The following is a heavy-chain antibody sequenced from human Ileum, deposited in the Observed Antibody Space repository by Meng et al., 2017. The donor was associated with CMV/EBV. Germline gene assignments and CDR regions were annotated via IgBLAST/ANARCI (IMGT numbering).Heavy chain of an antibody. CDR1: GGSISRGAYY. CDR2: IYNSGGT. V-gene: IGHV4-31*03. D-gene: IGHD1-20*01. J-gene: IGHJ4*02. Sequence: TVSGGSISRGAYYWNWIRQHPGKGLEWIGYIYNSGGTYYNPSLKSRVIISIDTSKNQFSLKLSSVTAADTAVYYCARLGRITGNFDYWGQGTLVTVSS. CDR3: ARLGRITGNFDY.